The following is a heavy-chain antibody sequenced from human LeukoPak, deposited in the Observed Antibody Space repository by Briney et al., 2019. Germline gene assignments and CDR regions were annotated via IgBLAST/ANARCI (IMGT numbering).Heavy chain of an antibody. CDR1: GYSFTSYW. CDR3: ARWDGDYGSGSSYYYMDV. Sequence: GESLKISCEGSGYSFTSYWIGRVRQMPGKGLEWMGIIYPGDSDTRYSPSFQGQVTISADKSISTAYLQWSSLKASDTAVYYCARWDGDYGSGSSYYYMDVWGKGTTVTVSS. CDR2: IYPGDSDT. V-gene: IGHV5-51*01. D-gene: IGHD3-10*01. J-gene: IGHJ6*03.